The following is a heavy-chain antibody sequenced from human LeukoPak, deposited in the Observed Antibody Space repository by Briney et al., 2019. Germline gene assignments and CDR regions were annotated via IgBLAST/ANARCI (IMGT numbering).Heavy chain of an antibody. CDR2: INSDGSST. CDR1: GFTFSSYW. CDR3: ASGLYYDFWSGYSPTYYYDSSGYLFDY. J-gene: IGHJ4*02. V-gene: IGHV3-74*01. Sequence: GGSLRLSCAASGFTFSSYWMHWVRQAPGKGLVWVSRINSDGSSTSYADSVKGRFTISRDNAKNTLYLQMNSLRAEDAAVYYCASGLYYDFWSGYSPTYYYDSSGYLFDYWGQGPLVTVSS. D-gene: IGHD3-3*01.